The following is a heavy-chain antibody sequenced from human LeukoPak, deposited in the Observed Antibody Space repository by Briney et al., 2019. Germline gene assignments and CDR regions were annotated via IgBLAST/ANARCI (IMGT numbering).Heavy chain of an antibody. CDR3: ARDTYCSSTSCREYYYYYMDV. Sequence: GGSLRLSCAASGFTVSSNYMSWVRQAPGKGLEWVSVIYSGGSTYYADSVKGRFTISRDNSKNTLYLQMNSLRAEDTAVYYCARDTYCSSTSCREYYYYYMDVWGKGTTVTVSS. J-gene: IGHJ6*03. CDR1: GFTVSSNY. V-gene: IGHV3-53*01. D-gene: IGHD2-2*01. CDR2: IYSGGST.